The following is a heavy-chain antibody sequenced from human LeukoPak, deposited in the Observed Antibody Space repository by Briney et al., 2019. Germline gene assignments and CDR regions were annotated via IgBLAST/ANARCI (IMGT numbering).Heavy chain of an antibody. V-gene: IGHV1-46*01. CDR2: INPSGGST. CDR3: ARDLRRDVYNRDWYFDL. Sequence: ASVKVSCKASGYTFTSYYIHWVRQAPGQGLEWMGMINPSGGSTTYAQKFQGRVTLTRDTSTSTVSLEVSSLRSEDTAVYFCARDLRRDVYNRDWYFDLWGRGTLVTASS. J-gene: IGHJ2*01. D-gene: IGHD5-24*01. CDR1: GYTFTSYY.